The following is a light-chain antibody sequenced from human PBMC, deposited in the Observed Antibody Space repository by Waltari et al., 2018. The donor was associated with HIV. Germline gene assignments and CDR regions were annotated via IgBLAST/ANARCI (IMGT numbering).Light chain of an antibody. J-gene: IGLJ2*01. V-gene: IGLV3-21*02. CDR2: DDR. CDR1: NIGSKS. CDR3: QVWESSSDHVV. Sequence: SYVLTQSPSVSVALGQTASIACGGNNIGSKSVHWYQQKPGQAPALVIYDDRYRTSGIPERFSGSNSGHTATLSIGRVEAGDEADYYCQVWESSSDHVVIGGGTKLTV.